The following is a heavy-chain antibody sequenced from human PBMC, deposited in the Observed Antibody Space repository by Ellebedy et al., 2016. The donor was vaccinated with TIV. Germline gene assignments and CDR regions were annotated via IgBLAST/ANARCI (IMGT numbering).Heavy chain of an antibody. CDR2: IDPNSGGT. Sequence: ASVKVSXKASGYTFTAYYMHWVRQAPGQGLEWMGWIDPNSGGTNYAQKFQGRVIMTRDTSIRTAYMELSRLKSDDTAVYYCATFDYYTSVSNPSRGGWGQGTMVTVSS. V-gene: IGHV1-2*02. CDR3: ATFDYYTSVSNPSRGG. CDR1: GYTFTAYY. J-gene: IGHJ3*01. D-gene: IGHD3-10*01.